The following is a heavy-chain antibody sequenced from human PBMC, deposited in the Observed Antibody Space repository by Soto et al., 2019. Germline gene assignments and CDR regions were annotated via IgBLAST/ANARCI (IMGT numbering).Heavy chain of an antibody. Sequence: EVQLVESGGGLVQPGGSLRLSCGASGFTFRNYDMHWVRQGTGKGLEWVSGISAAGDPDYADSVEGRFTISRENAKNSFFLQMNSLRVGDKAVSYCARTDRDFYGVDVWGQGTTVIVSS. CDR3: ARTDRDFYGVDV. J-gene: IGHJ6*02. V-gene: IGHV3-13*05. CDR1: GFTFRNYD. CDR2: ISAAGDP.